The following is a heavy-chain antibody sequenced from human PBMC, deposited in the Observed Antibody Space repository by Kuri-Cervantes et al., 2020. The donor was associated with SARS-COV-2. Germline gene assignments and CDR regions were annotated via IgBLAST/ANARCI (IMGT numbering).Heavy chain of an antibody. V-gene: IGHV1-46*01. CDR3: ARERRDLYDFWSGRLFDP. CDR1: GYTFTSYY. CDR2: INPSGGST. J-gene: IGHJ5*02. D-gene: IGHD3-3*01. Sequence: ASVKVSCKASGYTFTSYYMHWVRQAPGQGLEWMGIINPSGGSTSYAQKFQGRVTMTRDTSTSTVYTELSSLRSEDTAVYYCARERRDLYDFWSGRLFDPWGQGTLVTVSS.